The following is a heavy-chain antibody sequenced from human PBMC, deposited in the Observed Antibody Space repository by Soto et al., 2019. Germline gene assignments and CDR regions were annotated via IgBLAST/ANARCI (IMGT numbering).Heavy chain of an antibody. CDR2: VYHSGTT. Sequence: PSETLYLTCVVSGSSISTDFYWGWIRQAPGKALEWIGSVYHSGTTYYNPSLRSRLTISVDTSNNQFSLMLRSVTAPHTAVYHCARIGRERTTVYTWFVPWGQGSLLTVTS. CDR3: ARIGRERTTVYTWFVP. D-gene: IGHD1-26*01. CDR1: GSSISTDFY. V-gene: IGHV4-38-2*01. J-gene: IGHJ5*02.